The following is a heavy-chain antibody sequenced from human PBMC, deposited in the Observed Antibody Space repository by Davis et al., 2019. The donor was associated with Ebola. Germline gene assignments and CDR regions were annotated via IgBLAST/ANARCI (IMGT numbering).Heavy chain of an antibody. CDR2: IYSGGST. Sequence: PGGSLRLSCAASGFTFNIYAMNWVCQAPGKGLEWVSVIYSGGSTYYAYSVKGRFTISRHNSENTVFLQMNSLRPDDTAVYYCARDPPQSGGYMWGQGTLVTVSS. D-gene: IGHD5-12*01. V-gene: IGHV3-53*04. CDR1: GFTFNIYA. CDR3: ARDPPQSGGYM. J-gene: IGHJ4*02.